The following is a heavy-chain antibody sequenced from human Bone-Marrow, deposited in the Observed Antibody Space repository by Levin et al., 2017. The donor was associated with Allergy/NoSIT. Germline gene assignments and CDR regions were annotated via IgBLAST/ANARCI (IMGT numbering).Heavy chain of an antibody. CDR1: GFTFSSYD. Sequence: PGGSLRLSCAASGFTFSSYDMHWVRQATGNGLEWVSAIGTAGDPYYPGSVKGRFTISRENAKNSLYLQMNSLRAGDTAVYYCARGINGDSYWYFDLWGRGTLVTVSS. CDR3: ARGINGDSYWYFDL. J-gene: IGHJ2*01. CDR2: IGTAGDP. D-gene: IGHD4-17*01. V-gene: IGHV3-13*05.